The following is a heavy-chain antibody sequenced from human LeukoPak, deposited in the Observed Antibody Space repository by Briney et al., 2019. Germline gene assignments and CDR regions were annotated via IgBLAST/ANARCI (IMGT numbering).Heavy chain of an antibody. Sequence: ASVKVSCKASGYTFTSYGISWVRQAPGQGLESMGWINANNGNTKYAQKLQDRVTMTTDTSTSTAYMELRSLRSDDTAVYYCAREDDCSSTSCYGTGWFDPWGQGTLVTVSS. J-gene: IGHJ5*02. CDR2: INANNGNT. CDR3: AREDDCSSTSCYGTGWFDP. CDR1: GYTFTSYG. V-gene: IGHV1-18*01. D-gene: IGHD2-2*01.